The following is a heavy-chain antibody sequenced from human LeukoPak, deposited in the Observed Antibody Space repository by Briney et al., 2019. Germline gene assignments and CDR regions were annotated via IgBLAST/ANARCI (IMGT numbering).Heavy chain of an antibody. V-gene: IGHV1-69*04. CDR2: IIPILGIA. D-gene: IGHD4-17*01. CDR3: ARGLDYGDYLLDP. Sequence: ASVKVSCKASGGTFSSYAISWVRQAPGQGLEWMGRIIPILGIANYAQKFQGRVTITADKSTSTAYMELSSLRSEDTAVYYCARGLDYGDYLLDPWGQGTLVTVSS. CDR1: GGTFSSYA. J-gene: IGHJ5*02.